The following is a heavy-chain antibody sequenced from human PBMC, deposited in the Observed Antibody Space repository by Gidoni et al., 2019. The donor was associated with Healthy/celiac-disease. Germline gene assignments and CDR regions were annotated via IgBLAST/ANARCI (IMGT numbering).Heavy chain of an antibody. D-gene: IGHD6-19*01. Sequence: DVQLVQSGAEVKQPGESLKISCKGSGYSFTSYWIGWVRQMPGKGLEWMGIIYPGDSDTRYSPSVQGQVTISADKSISTAYLQWSSLKASDTAMYYCARPHSGGSSGWYGGWFDPWGQGTLVTVSS. CDR1: GYSFTSYW. V-gene: IGHV5-51*01. CDR2: IYPGDSDT. J-gene: IGHJ5*02. CDR3: ARPHSGGSSGWYGGWFDP.